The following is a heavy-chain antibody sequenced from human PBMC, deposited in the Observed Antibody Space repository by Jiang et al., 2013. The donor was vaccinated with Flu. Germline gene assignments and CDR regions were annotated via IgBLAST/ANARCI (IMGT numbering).Heavy chain of an antibody. CDR2: IDNIGNT. Sequence: CTVSGGSISSGGYYWTWIRQHPRKGLEWMGHIDNIGNTPTTRPSKSRLTMSIDTSRNQFSLKLSSVTAADTAVYYCARASFYYSMDVWGQGTSVTVSS. J-gene: IGHJ6*02. V-gene: IGHV4-31*03. CDR1: GGSISSGGYY. CDR3: ARASFYYSMDV.